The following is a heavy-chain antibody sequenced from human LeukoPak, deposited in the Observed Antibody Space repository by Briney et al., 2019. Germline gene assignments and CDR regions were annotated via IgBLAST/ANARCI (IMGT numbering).Heavy chain of an antibody. J-gene: IGHJ4*02. Sequence: GGSLRLSCAASGFTFSSYAMSWVRQAPGKGLEWVSSISGTGTDTHYPDSVKGRFTISRDNSKNTLFLQMNSLRAEDAALYYCAKLIGDPFYWGQGTLVTVSS. D-gene: IGHD4-17*01. CDR3: AKLIGDPFY. V-gene: IGHV3-23*01. CDR2: ISGTGTDT. CDR1: GFTFSSYA.